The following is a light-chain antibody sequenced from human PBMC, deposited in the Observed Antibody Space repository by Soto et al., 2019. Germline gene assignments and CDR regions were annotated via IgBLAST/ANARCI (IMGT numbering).Light chain of an antibody. CDR1: QSVSSD. J-gene: IGKJ1*01. V-gene: IGKV3-15*01. Sequence: EVVVTQSPATLSVSPGERATLSCRASQSVSSDLAWYQQKRGQAPRLLIYGASTRATGIPARFSGSGSGTEFTLTISSLQSEDFAVYYCQQYNTWPPGTFGRGTKVDIK. CDR2: GAS. CDR3: QQYNTWPPGT.